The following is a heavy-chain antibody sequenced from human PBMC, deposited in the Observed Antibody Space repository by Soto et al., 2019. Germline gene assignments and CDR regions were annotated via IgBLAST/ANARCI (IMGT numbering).Heavy chain of an antibody. CDR2: ILSDGSNK. CDR1: GFTFSSYA. Sequence: QVQLVESGGGVVQPGRSLRLSCAASGFTFSSYAMHWVRQAPGKGLEGVAVILSDGSNKWYVDSVKGRFTISRDNSKNTLYLQMNSVRAEDTAVYYCARDVFQEDVWGQGTTVTVSS. V-gene: IGHV3-30-3*01. J-gene: IGHJ6*02. CDR3: ARDVFQEDV.